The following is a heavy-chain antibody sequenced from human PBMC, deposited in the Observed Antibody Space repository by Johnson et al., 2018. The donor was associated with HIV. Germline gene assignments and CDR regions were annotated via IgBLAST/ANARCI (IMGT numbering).Heavy chain of an antibody. Sequence: QMLLVESGGGVVQPGRSLRLSCVASGFVFSSYALHWVRQAPGKGLEWVAVTSSDETNKYYADSVRGRFTISRDNSKNTLYLQMNSLRAEDTAVYYCAKEREYLYYDFWSGYYSSEAFDIWGQGTMVTVSS. CDR3: AKEREYLYYDFWSGYYSSEAFDI. CDR1: GFVFSSYA. D-gene: IGHD3-3*01. CDR2: TSSDETNK. J-gene: IGHJ3*02. V-gene: IGHV3-30-3*01.